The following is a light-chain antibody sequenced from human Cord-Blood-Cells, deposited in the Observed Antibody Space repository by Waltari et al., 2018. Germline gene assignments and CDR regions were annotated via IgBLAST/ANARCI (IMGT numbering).Light chain of an antibody. CDR2: GAS. Sequence: EIVLTQSPGTLSLSPGERATLSCRASQSVSSSCLAWYQQKPGQAPRLLTYGASSGATGIPDRFSGSGSGTDFTLTISRLEPEDFAVYYCQQYGSSPITFGQGTRLEIK. V-gene: IGKV3-20*01. J-gene: IGKJ5*01. CDR1: QSVSSSC. CDR3: QQYGSSPIT.